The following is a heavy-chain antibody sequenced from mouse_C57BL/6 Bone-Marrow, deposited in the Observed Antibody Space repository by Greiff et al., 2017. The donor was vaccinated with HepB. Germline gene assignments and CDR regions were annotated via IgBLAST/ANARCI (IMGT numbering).Heavy chain of an antibody. CDR1: YTFSRRVH. CDR2: GQGLEWIG. J-gene: IGHJ3*01. D-gene: IGHD2-5*01. V-gene: IGHV1-87*01. Sequence: QVQLQQSRPELARPWASVKISCQAFYTFSRRVHFAIRDTNYWMQWVKQRPGQGLEWIGAIYPGNGDTSYNQKFKGKATLTADKSSSTAYMQLSSLTSEDSAVYYCAWSYYSNYGWFAYWGQGTLVTVSA. CDR3: SEDSAVYYCAWSYYSNYGWFAY.